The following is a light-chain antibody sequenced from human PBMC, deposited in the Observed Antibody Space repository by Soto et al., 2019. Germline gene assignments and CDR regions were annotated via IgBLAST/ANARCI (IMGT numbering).Light chain of an antibody. CDR3: LSYGGSNNYV. V-gene: IGLV2-8*01. Sequence: QSVLTQPPSASESPGQSVTISFTGASSDVGGYHYVSWYQHHPGRAPKLLIYEVDKRPPGVPGRFSGSKSGNTASLTVSGLQADDEADYYCLSYGGSNNYVFGTGTKVTVL. CDR2: EVD. J-gene: IGLJ1*01. CDR1: SSDVGGYHY.